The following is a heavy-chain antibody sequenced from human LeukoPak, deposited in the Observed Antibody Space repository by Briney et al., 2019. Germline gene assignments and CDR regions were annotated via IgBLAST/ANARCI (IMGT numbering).Heavy chain of an antibody. V-gene: IGHV3-23*01. CDR1: GFTLYSHS. CDR3: AKEYSSGWYIIDY. D-gene: IGHD6-19*01. Sequence: GGALRLFFSTSGFTLYSHSLSWVRPAPGKGLEWVSAISGSGGSTYYADSVKGRFTISRDQSKNTLYLQMNSLRAEDTAVYYCAKEYSSGWYIIDYWGQGTLVTVSS. J-gene: IGHJ4*02. CDR2: ISGSGGST.